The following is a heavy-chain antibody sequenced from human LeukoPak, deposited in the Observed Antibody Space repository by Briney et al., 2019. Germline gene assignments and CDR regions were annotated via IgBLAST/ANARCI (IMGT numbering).Heavy chain of an antibody. J-gene: IGHJ4*02. Sequence: GGSLRLSCAASGFTFDDYAMHWVRQAPGKGLEWVSGISWNSGSIGYADSVKGRFTISRDNAKNSLYLQMSSLRAEDTAVYYCAKGGPFLYFDYWGQGTLVTVSS. CDR3: AKGGPFLYFDY. CDR1: GFTFDDYA. V-gene: IGHV3-9*01. CDR2: ISWNSGSI. D-gene: IGHD1-26*01.